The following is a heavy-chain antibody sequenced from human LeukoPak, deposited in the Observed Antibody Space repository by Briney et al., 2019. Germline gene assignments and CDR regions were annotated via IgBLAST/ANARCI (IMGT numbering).Heavy chain of an antibody. Sequence: PSETLSLTCTVSGGSISSYYWSWIRQPPGKGLEWIGNIYYSGSTNYNPPLKSRVTISVDTSKNQFSLKLSSVTAADTAVYYCARDFDSGWYDYWGQGTLVTVSS. D-gene: IGHD6-19*01. CDR1: GGSISSYY. V-gene: IGHV4-59*01. CDR2: IYYSGST. CDR3: ARDFDSGWYDY. J-gene: IGHJ4*02.